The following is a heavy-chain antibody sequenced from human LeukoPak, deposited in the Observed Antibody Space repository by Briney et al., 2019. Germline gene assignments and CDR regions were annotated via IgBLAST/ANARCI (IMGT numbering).Heavy chain of an antibody. CDR3: ARDGITCTRDY. Sequence: GGSLRLSCAASGFIFRSYWMVWVCQAPGKGLEWVASIDEHGFKTYYAASVTGRFTISKDTAKNSLDLQMNSLRAEDTAVYYCARDGITCTRDYWGQGALVTVSS. CDR1: GFIFRSYW. V-gene: IGHV3-7*01. D-gene: IGHD1-7*01. CDR2: IDEHGFKT. J-gene: IGHJ4*02.